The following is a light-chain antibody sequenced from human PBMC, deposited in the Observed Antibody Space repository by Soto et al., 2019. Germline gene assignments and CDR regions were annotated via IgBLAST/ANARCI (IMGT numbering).Light chain of an antibody. V-gene: IGLV2-14*02. CDR1: SNDVGGYDL. CDR3: GSWDSSLSAYV. Sequence: QSALTQPASVSGSPGQSITISCTGTSNDVGGYDLVSWYQQHPGKAPKLIIYEATKRPSGVSDRFSGSKSGTSATLGITGFQTGDEADYYCGSWDSSLSAYVFGTGTKLTVL. CDR2: EAT. J-gene: IGLJ1*01.